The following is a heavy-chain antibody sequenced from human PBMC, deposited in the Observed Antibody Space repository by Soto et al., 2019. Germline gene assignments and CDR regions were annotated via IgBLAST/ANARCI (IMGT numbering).Heavy chain of an antibody. J-gene: IGHJ6*02. V-gene: IGHV1-8*01. CDR3: AKSYDFRPYYGMDV. CDR1: GYTFTNYH. D-gene: IGHD3-3*01. Sequence: QVQLVQSGAEVKKPGASVKVSCKASGYTFTNYHIHWVRQATGQGLEWMGWMNPNSGDTGYAQKFQGRVILTRDTSITAAYMELSRLRSDDTAVYYCAKSYDFRPYYGMDVWGQGTTVTVSS. CDR2: MNPNSGDT.